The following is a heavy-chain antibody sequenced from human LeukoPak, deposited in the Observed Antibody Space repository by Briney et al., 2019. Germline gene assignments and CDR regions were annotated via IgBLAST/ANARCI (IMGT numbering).Heavy chain of an antibody. CDR1: SGFFSTFY. CDR3: ARGLGGASYYMDV. V-gene: IGHV4-4*07. Sequence: SEPLSLTCSVSSGFFSTFYWTWVRQSAWKGLEWIGRVDTSGSTHYNPSLKGRATMSLDTSKNQFSLRLTSVTVADTAVYYCARGLGGASYYMDVWGRGTTVTVSS. D-gene: IGHD3-16*01. J-gene: IGHJ6*03. CDR2: VDTSGST.